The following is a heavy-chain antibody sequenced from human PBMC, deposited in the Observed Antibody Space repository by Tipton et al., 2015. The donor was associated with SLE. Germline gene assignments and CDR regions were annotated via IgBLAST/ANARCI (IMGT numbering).Heavy chain of an antibody. Sequence: GLVKPSETLSLTCTIYGGSFSGYHWSWIRQPPGKGLEWIGEINYSGSTNYNPSLKSRVTISIGTSKNQLSLKLSSVTAADTAVYYCARGVAYYYDSGAFDIWGQGTMVTVSS. J-gene: IGHJ3*02. D-gene: IGHD3-22*01. CDR2: INYSGST. V-gene: IGHV4-34*01. CDR1: GGSFSGYH. CDR3: ARGVAYYYDSGAFDI.